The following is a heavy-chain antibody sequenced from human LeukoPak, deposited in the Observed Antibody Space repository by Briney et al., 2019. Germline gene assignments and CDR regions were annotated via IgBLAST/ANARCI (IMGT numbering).Heavy chain of an antibody. CDR1: GFTFSSYG. CDR3: AKGELRYFDWLLSSIDY. D-gene: IGHD3-9*01. J-gene: IGHJ4*02. Sequence: GGSLRLSCAASGFTFSSYGMHWVRQAPGKGLEWVAVISYDGSNKYYADSVKGRFTISIDNSKNTLYLQMNSLRAEDTAVYYCAKGELRYFDWLLSSIDYWGQGTLVTVSS. V-gene: IGHV3-30*18. CDR2: ISYDGSNK.